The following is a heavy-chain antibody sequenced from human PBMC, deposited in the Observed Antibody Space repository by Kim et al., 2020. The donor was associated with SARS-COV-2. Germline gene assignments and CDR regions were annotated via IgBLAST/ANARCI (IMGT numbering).Heavy chain of an antibody. D-gene: IGHD3-10*01. Sequence: GGSLRLSCAASGFTFRVYWLCLVRQAPGNVRVWVAPMSRVGRWTEYVESVHGRCNLSRDNAKKPMYLQMNSMRVGDTAVYFCARITMVREIGAFDAFDIWGQGTSVTVSS. CDR3: ARITMVREIGAFDAFDI. V-gene: IGHV3-7*04. CDR1: GFTFRVYW. J-gene: IGHJ3*02. CDR2: MSRVGRWT.